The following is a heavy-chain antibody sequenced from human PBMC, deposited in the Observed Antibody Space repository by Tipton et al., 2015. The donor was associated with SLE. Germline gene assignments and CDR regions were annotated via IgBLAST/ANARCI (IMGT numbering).Heavy chain of an antibody. V-gene: IGHV4-39*07. J-gene: IGHJ3*02. D-gene: IGHD3-3*01. CDR1: GDSTISSSYY. CDR2: MYYSGST. Sequence: LRLSCTVSGDSTISSSYYWGWIRQPPGKGLEWIGSMYYSGSTYYNSSLKSRVTISVDTSKNQFSLMLRSVTAADTAVYYCARDGPYYDFWSGMGAFDIWGQGTMVTVSS. CDR3: ARDGPYYDFWSGMGAFDI.